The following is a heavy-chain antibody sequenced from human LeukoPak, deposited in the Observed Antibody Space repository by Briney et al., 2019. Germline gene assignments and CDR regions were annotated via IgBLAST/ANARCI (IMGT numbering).Heavy chain of an antibody. V-gene: IGHV3-33*01. CDR1: GFTFRNYG. CDR3: ATVRGNRDSIWYYEY. D-gene: IGHD6-13*01. CDR2: ISYDGSHT. Sequence: PGTSLRLSCAASGFTFRNYGMIWARQAPGKGLEWVALISYDGSHTNYADSVKGRFTISRDNSKSTLFLQMNSLRAEGTAVYYCATVRGNRDSIWYYEYWGQGTLLTVSS. J-gene: IGHJ4*02.